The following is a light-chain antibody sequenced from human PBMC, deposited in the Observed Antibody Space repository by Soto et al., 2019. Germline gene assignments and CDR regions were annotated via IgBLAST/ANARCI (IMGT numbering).Light chain of an antibody. Sequence: QSALTQPASVSGSPGQSITISCNGTSSDVGVYNYVSWYQQHPGKAPKLMIYDVSNRPSGVSNRFSGSKSGNTASLTISGLQAEDEADYYCSSYTSSSTLNYVFGTGTKVTVL. CDR1: SSDVGVYNY. V-gene: IGLV2-14*01. CDR2: DVS. J-gene: IGLJ1*01. CDR3: SSYTSSSTLNYV.